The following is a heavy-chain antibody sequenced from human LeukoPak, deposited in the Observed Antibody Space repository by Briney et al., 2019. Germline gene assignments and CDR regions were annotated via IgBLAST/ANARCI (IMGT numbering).Heavy chain of an antibody. CDR2: INTNTGNP. V-gene: IGHV7-4-1*02. J-gene: IGHJ4*02. D-gene: IGHD2-15*01. Sequence: ASVKVSCKASGYTFTSYAMNWVRQGPGQGLEGMGWINTNTGNPTYAQGFTGRFVFSLDTSVSTAYLQISSLKAEDTAVYYCARDRDLGSVDNWGQGTLVTVSS. CDR1: GYTFTSYA. CDR3: ARDRDLGSVDN.